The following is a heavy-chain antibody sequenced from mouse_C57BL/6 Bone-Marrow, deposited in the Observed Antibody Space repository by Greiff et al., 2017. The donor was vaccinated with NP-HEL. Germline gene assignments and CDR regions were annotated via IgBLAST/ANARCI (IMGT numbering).Heavy chain of an antibody. V-gene: IGHV1-15*01. J-gene: IGHJ1*03. CDR3: PYYYSSSPHWYMDV. D-gene: IGHD1-1*01. CDR1: GYTFTDYE. CDR2: IDPETGGT. Sequence: QVQLQQSGAELVRPGASVTLSCKASGYTFTDYEMHWVKQTPVHGLAWIGAIDPETGGTAYNQKFKGKAILTADKSSSPAYMELRSLTSEHSDVYYGPYYYSSSPHWYMDVWGTGTAVTVSS.